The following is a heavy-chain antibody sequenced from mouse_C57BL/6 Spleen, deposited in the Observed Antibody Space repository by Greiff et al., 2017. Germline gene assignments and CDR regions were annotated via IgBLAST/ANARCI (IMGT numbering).Heavy chain of an antibody. Sequence: VQLQQSGPELVKPGASVKISCKASGYAFSSSWMNWVKQRPGKGLAWIGRLYPGDGDTNYNGKFKGKATLTADKSSSTAYMQRSSLTSEDSAVYFCARSPREAIDYWGQGTSVTVSS. V-gene: IGHV1-82*01. J-gene: IGHJ4*01. CDR1: GYAFSSSW. CDR2: LYPGDGDT. CDR3: ARSPREAIDY.